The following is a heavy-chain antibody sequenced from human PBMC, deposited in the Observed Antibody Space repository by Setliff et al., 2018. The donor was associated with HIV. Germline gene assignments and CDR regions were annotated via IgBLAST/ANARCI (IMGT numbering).Heavy chain of an antibody. J-gene: IGHJ4*01. CDR2: ISSTSTYI. CDR3: ARLGTAMSFDI. Sequence: GGSLRLSCAASGFTFSRYWMNWVRQAPGKGLEWFSSISSTSTYIYYADSVRGRFTISRDNAKNSVFLQMNSLRGEDTGVYYCARLGTAMSFDIWGLGTLVTVSS. V-gene: IGHV3-21*06. D-gene: IGHD7-27*01. CDR1: GFTFSRYW.